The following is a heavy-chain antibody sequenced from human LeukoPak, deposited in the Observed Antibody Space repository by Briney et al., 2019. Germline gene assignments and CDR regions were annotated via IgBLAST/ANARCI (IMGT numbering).Heavy chain of an antibody. V-gene: IGHV3-7*01. CDR3: ARAQNGALDI. CDR1: GFSFSNFW. J-gene: IGHJ3*02. CDR2: IKPNGGEQ. Sequence: GGSLRLSCAASGFSFSNFWMHWVRQAPRKGLEWVANIKPNGGEQSLADSVKGRFTISRDNAERSVYLQMNGLRAEDTAVYFCARAQNGALDIWGRGTNVTVSS. D-gene: IGHD3-10*01.